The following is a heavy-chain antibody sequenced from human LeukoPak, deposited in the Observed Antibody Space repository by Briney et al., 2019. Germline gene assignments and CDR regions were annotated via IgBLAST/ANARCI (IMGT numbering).Heavy chain of an antibody. D-gene: IGHD2/OR15-2a*01. J-gene: IGHJ5*02. Sequence: ASVKVSCKASGYTFTSYGLSWVRQAPGQGPEWMGWIRIYNGNTKFAQSFQGRVTLTRDTTTSTAYMELRNLKSDDTAVYFCARDPPLCDSTGWWFDPWGQGTLVTVSS. V-gene: IGHV1-18*01. CDR1: GYTFTSYG. CDR2: IRIYNGNT. CDR3: ARDPPLCDSTGWWFDP.